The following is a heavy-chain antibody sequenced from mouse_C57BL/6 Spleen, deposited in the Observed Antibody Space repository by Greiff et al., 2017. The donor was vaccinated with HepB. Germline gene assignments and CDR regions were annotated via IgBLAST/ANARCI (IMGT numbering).Heavy chain of an antibody. J-gene: IGHJ2*01. CDR1: GFTFSSYT. Sequence: EVMLVESGGGLVKPGGSLKLSCAASGFTFSSYTMSWVRQTPEKRLEWVATISGGGGNTYYPDSVKGRCTISRDNAKNTLYLQMSSLRSEDTALYYCARHDYYGNGNFDYWGQGTTLTVSS. V-gene: IGHV5-9*01. CDR3: ARHDYYGNGNFDY. CDR2: ISGGGGNT. D-gene: IGHD1-1*01.